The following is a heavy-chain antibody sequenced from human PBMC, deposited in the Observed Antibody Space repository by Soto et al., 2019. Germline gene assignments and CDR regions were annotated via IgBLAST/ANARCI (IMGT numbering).Heavy chain of an antibody. J-gene: IGHJ6*02. Sequence: DVQLLESGGHLVQPGGSLRLSCAASGFTFSSYAMSWVRQAPGKGLEWVSSVSAGGDMTYYSDSVKGRFTISRDNSNNALFLQMNSLRIEDTALYYCARGDRGGSGSPASYHYFGLDVWGQGTTVTVS. CDR2: VSAGGDMT. D-gene: IGHD3-10*01. CDR3: ARGDRGGSGSPASYHYFGLDV. CDR1: GFTFSSYA. V-gene: IGHV3-23*01.